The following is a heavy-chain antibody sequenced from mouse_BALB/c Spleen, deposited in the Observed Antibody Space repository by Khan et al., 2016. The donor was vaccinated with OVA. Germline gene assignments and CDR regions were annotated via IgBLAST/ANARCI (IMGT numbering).Heavy chain of an antibody. J-gene: IGHJ3*01. V-gene: IGHV5-4*02. CDR1: GFTFSDYY. CDR2: ISDGGSYT. D-gene: IGHD2-13*01. Sequence: EVELVESGGGLVKPGGSLKLSCAAAGFTFSDYYMYWVRQTPEKRLEWVATISDGGSYTYYPDSVKGRFTISRDDAKNNLYLQMNSLKSEDTAMXNCARGFYGDPFAYWGQGTLVTVSA. CDR3: ARGFYGDPFAY.